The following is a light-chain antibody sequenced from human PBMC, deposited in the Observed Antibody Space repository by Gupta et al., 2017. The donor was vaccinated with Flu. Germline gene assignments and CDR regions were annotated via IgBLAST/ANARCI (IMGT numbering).Light chain of an antibody. Sequence: PSSLSASVGDRVTITCRASQSISSYLNSYQQKPGTSPKLLIYAASSLQSGVPSMFSGSGSGTEFTLTISSLQPEYFATYYCQHSCRTLLTFGQGTKLEIK. CDR1: QSISSY. J-gene: IGKJ2*01. CDR3: QHSCRTLLT. V-gene: IGKV1-39*01. CDR2: AAS.